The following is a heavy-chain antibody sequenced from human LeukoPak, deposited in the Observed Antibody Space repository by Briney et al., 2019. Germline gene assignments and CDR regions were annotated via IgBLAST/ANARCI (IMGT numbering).Heavy chain of an antibody. D-gene: IGHD3-10*01. CDR2: ISYDGSNK. Sequence: GGSLRLSCAASGFTFSSYAMHWVRQAPGKGLEWVAVISYDGSNKYYADSVKGRFTISRDNSKNMLFLQMNSLRPEDTAVYYCVKDTLFSAVIAENDAFDIWGQGTLVTVSS. CDR3: VKDTLFSAVIAENDAFDI. J-gene: IGHJ3*02. V-gene: IGHV3-30-3*01. CDR1: GFTFSSYA.